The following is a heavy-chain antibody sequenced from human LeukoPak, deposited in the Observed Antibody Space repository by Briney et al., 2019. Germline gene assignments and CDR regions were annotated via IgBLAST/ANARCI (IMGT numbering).Heavy chain of an antibody. CDR1: GFTFDNFA. J-gene: IGHJ4*02. Sequence: PGGSLRLSCAPSGFTFDNFAMTWVRQAPGKGLEWVSEITGSGGSTYYADSVKGRFTISRDNSKNPLYSQFTSLRAEDTAIYYCARGLFDFDYWGQGTLVTVSS. CDR2: ITGSGGST. D-gene: IGHD3-10*01. V-gene: IGHV3-23*01. CDR3: ARGLFDFDY.